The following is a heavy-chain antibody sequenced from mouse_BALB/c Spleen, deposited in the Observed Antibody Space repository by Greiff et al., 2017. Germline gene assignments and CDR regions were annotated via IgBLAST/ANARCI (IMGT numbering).Heavy chain of an antibody. D-gene: IGHD2-12*01. Sequence: QVQLQQPGAELVKPGASVKLSCKASGYTFTSYWMHWVKQRPGQGLEWIGEIDPSDSYTNYNQKFKGKATLTVDKSSSTASLPLSSLTSEDSAVYYCARGRLPFAYWGQGTLVTVSA. CDR2: IDPSDSYT. V-gene: IGHV1-69*02. CDR3: ARGRLPFAY. J-gene: IGHJ3*01. CDR1: GYTFTSYW.